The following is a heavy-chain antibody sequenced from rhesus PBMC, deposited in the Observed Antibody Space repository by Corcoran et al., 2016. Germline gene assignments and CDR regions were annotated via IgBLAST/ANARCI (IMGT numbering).Heavy chain of an antibody. V-gene: IGHV3-178*01. CDR2: VRDGGSNK. Sequence: EVQLVEYGGGLAKPGGSMRLSVAASGLTFPAYYMGCVRPAPERGWYGGAGVRDGGSNKWDADSVKGRFISSRENAKNTLYLQMNSRRVEDTAVYYCARSRDIGFYNGWGRGVLVTVSS. CDR1: GLTFPAYY. J-gene: IGHJ5-2*02. CDR3: ARSRDIGFYNG. D-gene: IGHD3-28*01.